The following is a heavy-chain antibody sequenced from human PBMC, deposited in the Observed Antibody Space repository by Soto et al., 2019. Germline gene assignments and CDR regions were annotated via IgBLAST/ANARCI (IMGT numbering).Heavy chain of an antibody. V-gene: IGHV1-69*13. CDR2: IIPIFGTA. J-gene: IGHJ3*02. Sequence: GASVKVSCKASGGTFSSYAISWVRQAPGQGLEWMGGIIPIFGTANYAQKFQGRVTITADESTSTAYMELSSLRSEDTAVYYCAREYYDILTGYSKFAFDIWGQGTMVTVSS. D-gene: IGHD3-9*01. CDR3: AREYYDILTGYSKFAFDI. CDR1: GGTFSSYA.